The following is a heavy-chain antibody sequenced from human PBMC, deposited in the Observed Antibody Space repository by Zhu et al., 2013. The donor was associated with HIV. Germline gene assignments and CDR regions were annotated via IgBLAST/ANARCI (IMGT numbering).Heavy chain of an antibody. CDR3: ARDWEGYSSGWGAFDI. J-gene: IGHJ3*02. Sequence: QVQLVQSGREVKKPGSSVKVSCKASGGTFSSYAISWVRQAPGQGLEWMGGIIPIFGTANYAQKFQGSVTITADKSTSTAYMELSSLRSEDTAVYYCARDWEGYSSGWGAFDIWGQGTMVTVSS. CDR2: IIPIFGTA. CDR1: GGTFSSYA. D-gene: IGHD6-19*01. V-gene: IGHV1-69*06.